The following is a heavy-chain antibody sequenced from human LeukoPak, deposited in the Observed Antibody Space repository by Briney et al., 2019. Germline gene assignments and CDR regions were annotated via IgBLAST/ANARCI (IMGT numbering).Heavy chain of an antibody. V-gene: IGHV1-24*01. CDR1: GYTLTELS. Sequence: ASVKVSCKVSGYTLTELSMHWVRQAPGKGLEWMGGFDPEDGETIYAQKFQGRVTMTEDTSTDTAYMELSSLRSEDTAVYYCARGPLVGYYSDYYYYMDVWGKGTTVTVSS. D-gene: IGHD3-3*01. J-gene: IGHJ6*03. CDR3: ARGPLVGYYSDYYYYMDV. CDR2: FDPEDGET.